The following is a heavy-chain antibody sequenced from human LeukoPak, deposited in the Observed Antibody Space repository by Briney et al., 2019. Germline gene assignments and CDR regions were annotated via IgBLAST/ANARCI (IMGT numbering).Heavy chain of an antibody. J-gene: IGHJ4*02. Sequence: GASVKVSCKASGYTFTGYYMHWVRQAPGQGLEWMGWINPNSGGTNYAQKFQGRVTMTRDTSISTAYMELSRLRSDDTAVYYCARAPRSRYSSGWYVYWGQGTLVTVSS. CDR2: INPNSGGT. V-gene: IGHV1-2*02. CDR3: ARAPRSRYSSGWYVY. CDR1: GYTFTGYY. D-gene: IGHD6-19*01.